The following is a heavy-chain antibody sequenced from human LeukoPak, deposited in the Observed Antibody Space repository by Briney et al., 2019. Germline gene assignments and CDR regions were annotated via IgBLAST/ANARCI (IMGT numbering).Heavy chain of an antibody. CDR1: GFTFDDYG. D-gene: IGHD3-16*02. J-gene: IGHJ6*03. CDR2: INWNGDST. CDR3: ARRESSYQNYYYYYHMDV. Sequence: GGSLRLSCAASGFTFDDYGMSWVRQAPGKGLEWVSDINWNGDSTGYVDSVKGRFTISRDNARNSLYLQMNSLRAEDTALYYCARRESSYQNYYYYYHMDVWGEGTTVTVSS. V-gene: IGHV3-20*04.